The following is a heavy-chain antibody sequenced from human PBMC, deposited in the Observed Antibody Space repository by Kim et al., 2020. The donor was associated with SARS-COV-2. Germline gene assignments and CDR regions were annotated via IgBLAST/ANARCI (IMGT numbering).Heavy chain of an antibody. CDR2: ISGYNGVT. CDR1: GYTFTTSG. Sequence: ASVKVSCKASGYTFTTSGISWVRQAPGQEPEWMGWISGYNGVTIYAQRLQDRVTITSDTSTSTAYMDLRNLRSDDTAVYYCARGGGHKWPYYIDYWGQGT. D-gene: IGHD2-8*01. J-gene: IGHJ4*02. CDR3: ARGGGHKWPYYIDY. V-gene: IGHV1-18*01.